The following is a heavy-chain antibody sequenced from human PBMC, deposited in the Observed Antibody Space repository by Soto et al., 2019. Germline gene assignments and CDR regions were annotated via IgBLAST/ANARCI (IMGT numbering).Heavy chain of an antibody. J-gene: IGHJ4*02. D-gene: IGHD6-13*01. CDR3: ARVTAYSSSWAPDY. V-gene: IGHV3-33*01. CDR1: GFTFSSYG. Sequence: GGSLRLSCAASGFTFSSYGMHWVRQAPGKGLDWVAVILYDGINKFYADSVKGRFTISRDNSKNTLYLQMNSLRVEDTAVYYCARVTAYSSSWAPDYWGQGTLVTVSS. CDR2: ILYDGINK.